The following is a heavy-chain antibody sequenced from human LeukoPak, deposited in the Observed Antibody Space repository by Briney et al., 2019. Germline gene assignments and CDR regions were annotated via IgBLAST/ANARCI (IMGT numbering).Heavy chain of an antibody. CDR1: GFTFSSYA. V-gene: IGHV3-23*01. D-gene: IGHD2-2*01. J-gene: IGHJ4*02. Sequence: GGSLRLSCVASGFTFSSYAMSWVRQAPGKGLEWVSGISTGGNTYYADSVKGRFTISRDNSKNTLYLQINSLRDADTAVYYCARDNVAVPGGDYWGQGTLVTVSS. CDR2: ISTGGNT. CDR3: ARDNVAVPGGDY.